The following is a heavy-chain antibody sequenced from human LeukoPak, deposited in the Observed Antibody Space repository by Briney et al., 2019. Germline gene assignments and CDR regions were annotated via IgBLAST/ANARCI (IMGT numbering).Heavy chain of an antibody. V-gene: IGHV3-33*08. CDR3: ARDLDGSGSCTFDY. CDR1: GFTFSIYG. Sequence: GGSLSLSCAASGFTFSIYGMHWVRQAPGKGLEWVAVIWYDGSNKYYADSVKGRFTISRDNSKNTLYLQMNSLRAEDTAVYYCARDLDGSGSCTFDYWGQGTLVTVSS. J-gene: IGHJ4*02. D-gene: IGHD3-10*01. CDR2: IWYDGSNK.